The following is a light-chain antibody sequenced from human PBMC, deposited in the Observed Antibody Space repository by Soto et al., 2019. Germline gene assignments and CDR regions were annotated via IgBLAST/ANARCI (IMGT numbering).Light chain of an antibody. CDR2: GDN. CDR3: QYYDSSLTRL. Sequence: QSVLTQPPSVSGAPGQRITISCTGSSSNIGAGYDVHWYRQLPGTAPKLLIYGDNNRPSGVPDRFSGSKSGTSASLAITGLHPEDEADYYCQYYDSSLTRLFGTGTKLTVL. J-gene: IGLJ1*01. V-gene: IGLV1-40*01. CDR1: SSNIGAGYD.